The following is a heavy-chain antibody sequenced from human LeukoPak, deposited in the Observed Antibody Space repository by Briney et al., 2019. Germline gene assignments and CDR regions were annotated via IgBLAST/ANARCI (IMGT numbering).Heavy chain of an antibody. D-gene: IGHD6-13*01. CDR2: IYSGGST. CDR1: GFTVSSNY. J-gene: IGHJ6*03. V-gene: IGHV3-53*01. CDR3: AREHLDRIAAAGTPGWSDYYYYMDV. Sequence: GGSLRLSCAASGFTVSSNYMSWVRQAPGKGLEWVSVIYSGGSTYYADSVKGRFTISRDNSKNTLYLQMNSLRAEDTAVYYCAREHLDRIAAAGTPGWSDYYYYMDVWGKGTTVTVSS.